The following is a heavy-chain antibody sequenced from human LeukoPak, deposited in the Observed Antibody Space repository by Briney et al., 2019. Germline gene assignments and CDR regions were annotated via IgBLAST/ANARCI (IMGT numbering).Heavy chain of an antibody. J-gene: IGHJ6*02. D-gene: IGHD2-2*01. CDR3: ARGRYCSSTSCYSYYNYYTMDV. CDR2: ISNDGSSK. Sequence: GGSLRLSCAASGFTFSSYTIHWVRQAPGKGLEWVAVISNDGSSKYYADSMKGRFTMSRDNSKNTLYLQMNSLRAEDTALYYCARGRYCSSTSCYSYYNYYTMDVWGQGTTVTVSS. V-gene: IGHV3-30-3*01. CDR1: GFTFSSYT.